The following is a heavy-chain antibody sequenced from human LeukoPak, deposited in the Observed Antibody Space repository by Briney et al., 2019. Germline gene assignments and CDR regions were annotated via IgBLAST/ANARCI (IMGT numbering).Heavy chain of an antibody. CDR1: GFTFSTYW. J-gene: IGHJ3*02. D-gene: IGHD6-13*01. CDR3: AKGLAAADAFDI. V-gene: IGHV3-7*01. Sequence: GGSLRLSCAVSGFTFSTYWMSWARQAPGKGLEWVANIKHDGSQKFYLDSVKGRFTISRDNAKNSLYLQMNSLRAEDTAVYYCAKGLAAADAFDIWGQGTMVTVSS. CDR2: IKHDGSQK.